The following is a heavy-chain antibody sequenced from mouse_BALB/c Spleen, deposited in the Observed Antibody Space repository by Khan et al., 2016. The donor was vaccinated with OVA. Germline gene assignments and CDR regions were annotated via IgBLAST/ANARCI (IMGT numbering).Heavy chain of an antibody. J-gene: IGHJ1*01. CDR3: ARFYDYEGYFDV. CDR1: GFSLTSYG. Sequence: QIQLVQSGPGLVQPSQNLSITCTVSGFSLTSYGVHWVRQPPGKGLEGLGVIWSYGSTDYNAAFISRLSISKDNSKSQVFFKMNSLQADDTAIYYCARFYDYEGYFDVWGAGTTVTVSS. D-gene: IGHD2-4*01. V-gene: IGHV2-4*02. CDR2: IWSYGST.